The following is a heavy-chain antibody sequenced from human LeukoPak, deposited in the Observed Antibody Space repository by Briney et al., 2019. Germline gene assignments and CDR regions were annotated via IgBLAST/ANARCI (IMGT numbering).Heavy chain of an antibody. Sequence: SETLSLTCAVSGGSISTNNWWTWVRQPPGKGLEWIGEIHHSGSTDYNPSLKSRVTISVDTSKNQFSLNLTSLTAADTAVYYCARDRKYYYHMDVWGKGTTVTVSS. D-gene: IGHD1-14*01. CDR2: IHHSGST. CDR1: GGSISTNNW. CDR3: ARDRKYYYHMDV. V-gene: IGHV4-4*02. J-gene: IGHJ6*03.